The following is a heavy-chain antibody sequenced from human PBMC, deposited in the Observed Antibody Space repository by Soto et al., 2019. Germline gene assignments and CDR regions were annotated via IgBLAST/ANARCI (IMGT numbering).Heavy chain of an antibody. Sequence: GGSLTLSCAASRFTFSSYAMGWVRQAPGKGLEWVSSISGGGDNTYYADSVKGRFTISRDNSKNTLYLQMNSLRADDTAVYYCAKGPWELGSNWFDPWGQGTRVTVSS. CDR3: AKGPWELGSNWFDP. V-gene: IGHV3-23*01. CDR2: ISGGGDNT. CDR1: RFTFSSYA. J-gene: IGHJ5*02. D-gene: IGHD3-10*01.